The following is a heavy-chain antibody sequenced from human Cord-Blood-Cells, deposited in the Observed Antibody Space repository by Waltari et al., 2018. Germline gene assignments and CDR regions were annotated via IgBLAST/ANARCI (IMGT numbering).Heavy chain of an antibody. CDR1: GGSFSGYY. CDR2: INHSGST. D-gene: IGHD1-26*01. V-gene: IGHV4-34*01. CDR3: AIPQRGARLSPFDY. Sequence: GGSFSGYYWSWIRQPPGKGLEWIGEINHSGSTNYNPSLKSRVTISVDTSKNQFSLKLSSVTAADTAVYYCAIPQRGARLSPFDYWGQGTLVTVSS. J-gene: IGHJ4*02.